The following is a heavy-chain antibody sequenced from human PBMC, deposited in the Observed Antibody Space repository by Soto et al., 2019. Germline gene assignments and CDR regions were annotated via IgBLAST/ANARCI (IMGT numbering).Heavy chain of an antibody. V-gene: IGHV1-24*01. CDR1: GYTLTELS. Sequence: GASVKVSCKVSGYTLTELSIHWVRQAPGKGLEWMGGFDPEDGETIYAQKFQGRVTMTEDTSTDTAYMELSSLRSEDTAVYYCATSKYCSSTSCYRDYYYMDVWGKGTTVTVSS. CDR3: ATSKYCSSTSCYRDYYYMDV. D-gene: IGHD2-2*01. J-gene: IGHJ6*03. CDR2: FDPEDGET.